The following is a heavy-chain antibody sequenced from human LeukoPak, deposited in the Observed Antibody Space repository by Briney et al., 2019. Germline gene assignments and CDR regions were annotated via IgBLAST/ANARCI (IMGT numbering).Heavy chain of an antibody. CDR2: IIPIFGTA. D-gene: IGHD5-24*01. CDR3: ARDISGIGDGSVVHYFDY. CDR1: GGTFSSYA. J-gene: IGHJ4*02. V-gene: IGHV1-69*01. Sequence: ASVKVSCKASGGTFSSYAISWVRQAPGQGLEWMGGIIPIFGTANYAQKFQGRVTITADESTSTAYMELSSLRSEDTAVYYCARDISGIGDGSVVHYFDYWGQGTLVTVSS.